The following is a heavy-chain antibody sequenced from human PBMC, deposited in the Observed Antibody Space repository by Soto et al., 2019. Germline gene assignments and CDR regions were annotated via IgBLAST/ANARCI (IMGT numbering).Heavy chain of an antibody. CDR1: GFTFSTSW. V-gene: IGHV3-7*01. J-gene: IGHJ4*02. CDR3: ARADYYGDPGSY. Sequence: GSLRLSCAASGFTFSTSWMSWVRQAPGKGLEWVANIKEDGSEKYYVDSVKGRFTISRDHAKNSLYLQMNSLGADDTAVYYCARADYYGDPGSYWGQGTLVTVSS. CDR2: IKEDGSEK. D-gene: IGHD3-10*01.